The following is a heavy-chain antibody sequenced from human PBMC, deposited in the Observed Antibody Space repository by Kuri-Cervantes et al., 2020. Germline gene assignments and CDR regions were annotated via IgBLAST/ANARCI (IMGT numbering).Heavy chain of an antibody. V-gene: IGHV3-30*02. J-gene: IGHJ4*02. Sequence: GESLKISCAASGFTFSSYGMQWVRQAPGKGLEWVAFIRYDGSNKYYADSVKGRFTISRDNSKNTLYLQMNSLRAEDTAVYYCAKDPNTLSIVGAAVAFDSWGQGTLVTVSS. CDR3: AKDPNTLSIVGAAVAFDS. CDR2: IRYDGSNK. D-gene: IGHD1-26*01. CDR1: GFTFSSYG.